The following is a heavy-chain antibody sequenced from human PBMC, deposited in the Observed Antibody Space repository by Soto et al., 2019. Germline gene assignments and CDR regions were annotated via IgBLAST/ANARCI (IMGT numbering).Heavy chain of an antibody. CDR2: SKNKADSYTT. CDR3: TVCGSGNDFGAA. Sequence: EVQLVESGGGLVQPGGSLRLSCAASGFTFSDHYMDWVRQAPGKGLEWVGRSKNKADSYTTEYAASVKGRFSISRDGSQNSLFLQMNSLKTADTAVYYCTVCGSGNDFGAAWGQGILVTVSS. V-gene: IGHV3-72*01. CDR1: GFTFSDHY. D-gene: IGHD3-10*01. J-gene: IGHJ4*02.